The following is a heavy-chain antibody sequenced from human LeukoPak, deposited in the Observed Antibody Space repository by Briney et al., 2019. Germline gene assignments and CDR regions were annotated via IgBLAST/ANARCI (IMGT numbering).Heavy chain of an antibody. J-gene: IGHJ4*02. D-gene: IGHD6-6*01. CDR2: INHSGST. V-gene: IGHV4-34*01. Sequence: SETLSLTCAVYGGSFSGYYWSWIRQPPGKGLEWIGEINHSGSTNYNPSLKSRVTISVDTSKNQFSLKLSSVTAADTAVYYCARGRAPYSGSSPADDYWGQGTLVTVSS. CDR3: ARGRAPYSGSSPADDY. CDR1: GGSFSGYY.